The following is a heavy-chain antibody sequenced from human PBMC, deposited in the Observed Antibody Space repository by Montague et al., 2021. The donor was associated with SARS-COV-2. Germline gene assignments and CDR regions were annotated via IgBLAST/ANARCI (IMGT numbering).Heavy chain of an antibody. CDR2: ISSSRSYI. CDR3: ARDPLDYGLWSSGSYYNAYYYYYGMDV. CDR1: GFTFSSYN. D-gene: IGHD3-10*01. V-gene: IGHV3-21*01. J-gene: IGHJ6*02. Sequence: SLRLSCAASGFTFSSYNMNWVRQAPGKGLEWVSSISSSRSYIYYADSVKGRFTISRDNAKNSLYLQMNSLRAEDTAVYYCARDPLDYGLWSSGSYYNAYYYYYGMDVWGQGTTVTVSS.